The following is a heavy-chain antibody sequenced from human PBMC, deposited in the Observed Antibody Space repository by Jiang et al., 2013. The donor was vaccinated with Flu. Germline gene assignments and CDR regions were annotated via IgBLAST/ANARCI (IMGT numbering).Heavy chain of an antibody. V-gene: IGHV7-4-1*02. Sequence: QSGSELKKPGASVKVSCKASGYTSTSYAMNWVRQAPGQGLEWMGWINTNTGNPTYAQGFTGRFVFSLDTSVSTAYLQISSLKAEDTAVYYCARDMEQLVLVWFDPWGQGTLVTVSS. CDR1: GYTSTSYA. J-gene: IGHJ5*02. CDR2: INTNTGNP. D-gene: IGHD6-6*01. CDR3: ARDMEQLVLVWFDP.